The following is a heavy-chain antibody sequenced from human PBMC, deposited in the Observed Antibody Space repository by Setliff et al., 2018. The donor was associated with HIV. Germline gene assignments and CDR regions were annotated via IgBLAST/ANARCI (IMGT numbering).Heavy chain of an antibody. CDR2: IHTSGNT. CDR3: ARRGRFMGWFDP. D-gene: IGHD3-3*01. CDR1: GGSISNYY. J-gene: IGHJ5*02. Sequence: PSETLSPTCIVSGGSISNYYWSWIRQSAGKELEWIGRIHTSGNTRYKPSLQSRVTISVDTSKKQLSLKLSSVTAADTAVYYCARRGRFMGWFDPWGQGSLVTVSS. V-gene: IGHV4-4*07.